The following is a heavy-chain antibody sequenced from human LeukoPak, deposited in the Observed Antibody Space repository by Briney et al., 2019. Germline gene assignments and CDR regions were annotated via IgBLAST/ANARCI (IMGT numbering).Heavy chain of an antibody. V-gene: IGHV3-30*12. CDR1: GFTFSDYG. Sequence: GALRLSCVASGFTFSDYGMHWVRQTPGKGLEWLTFIQYNGINKFVADSVKGRFTVSRDNAKNSLYLQMNSLRAEDTAVYYCARSEQQPYFDYWGQGTLVTVSS. J-gene: IGHJ4*02. D-gene: IGHD6-13*01. CDR2: IQYNGINK. CDR3: ARSEQQPYFDY.